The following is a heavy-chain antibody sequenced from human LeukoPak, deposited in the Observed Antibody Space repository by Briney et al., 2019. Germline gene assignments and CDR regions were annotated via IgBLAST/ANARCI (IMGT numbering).Heavy chain of an antibody. Sequence: GASLRLSCAASGFTFSSYAMCWVRQAPGKGLQWVSSITRSGDNTYYADSVKGWFTISRDNTKNTLHLQVNSLRAEDTAVYYCVRGSSANYDTWGQGTLVTVSS. D-gene: IGHD4/OR15-4a*01. CDR2: ITRSGDNT. CDR1: GFTFSSYA. CDR3: VRGSSANYDT. J-gene: IGHJ5*02. V-gene: IGHV3-23*01.